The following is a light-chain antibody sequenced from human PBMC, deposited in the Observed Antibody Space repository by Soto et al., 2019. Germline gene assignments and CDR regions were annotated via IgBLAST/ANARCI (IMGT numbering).Light chain of an antibody. CDR1: SRDVGNYNL. V-gene: IGLV2-23*01. Sequence: QSALTQPASVSGSRGQSITISCTGTSRDVGNYNLVSWYQQFPGKAPKLMIYEDTKRPSGVSHRFSGSKSGNMASLTISGLQPEDEARYYCCSYAGSSTVIFGGGTKVTVL. CDR2: EDT. J-gene: IGLJ2*01. CDR3: CSYAGSSTVI.